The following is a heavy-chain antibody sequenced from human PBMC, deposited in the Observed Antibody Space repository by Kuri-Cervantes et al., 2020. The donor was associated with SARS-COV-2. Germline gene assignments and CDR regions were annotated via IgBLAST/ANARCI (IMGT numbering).Heavy chain of an antibody. CDR1: GFAVSSNY. J-gene: IGHJ5*02. Sequence: GESLKISCAASGFAVSSNYMSWVRQAPGKGLEWVSLIYSSGNTYYADSVKGRFTISRDNSKNTLYLQMNSLRAEDTAVYYCARDLVGFDPWGQGTLVTVSS. CDR3: ARDLVGFDP. CDR2: IYSSGNT. V-gene: IGHV3-53*01. D-gene: IGHD2-8*02.